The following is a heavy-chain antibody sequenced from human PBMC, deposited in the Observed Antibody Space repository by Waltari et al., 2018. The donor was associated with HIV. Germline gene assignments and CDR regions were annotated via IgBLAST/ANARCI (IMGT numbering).Heavy chain of an antibody. J-gene: IGHJ5*02. CDR3: TTVSSGWYGGWFDA. D-gene: IGHD6-19*01. CDR1: GFNFSNTW. CDR2: IKKKYEDETR. Sequence: VHLVESGGDLVKPGGSLRLSCETSGFNFSNTWMSWVSKAPGEGLEWGGRIKKKYEDETRDYAAPVRGRFTISRDDRQNTVYLEMNRLKTEDTGLYYCTTVSSGWYGGWFDAWGQGTLVIVSS. V-gene: IGHV3-15*01.